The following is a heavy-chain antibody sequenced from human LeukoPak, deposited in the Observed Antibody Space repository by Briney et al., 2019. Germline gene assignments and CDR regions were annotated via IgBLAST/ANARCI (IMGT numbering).Heavy chain of an antibody. Sequence: GGSLRLSCAASGFTFSSYSMNWVRQAPGKGLEWVSSISSSSSYIYYADSVKGRFTISRDNAKSSLYLQMNSLRAEDTAVYYCARSGSELLLHYWGQGTLVTVSS. CDR1: GFTFSSYS. J-gene: IGHJ4*02. CDR2: ISSSSSYI. V-gene: IGHV3-21*01. CDR3: ARSGSELLLHY. D-gene: IGHD2-2*01.